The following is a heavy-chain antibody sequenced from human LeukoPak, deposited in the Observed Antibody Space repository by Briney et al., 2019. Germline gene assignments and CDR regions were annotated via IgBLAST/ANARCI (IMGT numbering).Heavy chain of an antibody. V-gene: IGHV3-7*01. CDR1: GFTFSSYW. D-gene: IGHD2-15*01. Sequence: GGSLRLSCAASGFTFSSYWMSWVRQAPGKGLEWVANIKQDGSEKYYVDSVKGRFTISRDNARNSLYLQMNSLRAEDTAVYYCARVKGGSCLFYWGQGTLVTVSS. CDR2: IKQDGSEK. CDR3: ARVKGGSCLFY. J-gene: IGHJ4*02.